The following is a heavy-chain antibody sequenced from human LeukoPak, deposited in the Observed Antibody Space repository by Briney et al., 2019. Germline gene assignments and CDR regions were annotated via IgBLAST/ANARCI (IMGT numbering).Heavy chain of an antibody. D-gene: IGHD2/OR15-2a*01. CDR3: ARCLSRCNNGFDI. CDR1: GASISGYY. Sequence: SESLSLTCSVSGASISGYYWRWIRQVVGGGLGWFGHIYYSGSTTYNPSLKSRVTISVDSSKNQFSLRLSSVTAADTAVYYCARCLSRCNNGFDIWGQGTMVTVSS. CDR2: IYYSGST. V-gene: IGHV4-59*13. J-gene: IGHJ3*02.